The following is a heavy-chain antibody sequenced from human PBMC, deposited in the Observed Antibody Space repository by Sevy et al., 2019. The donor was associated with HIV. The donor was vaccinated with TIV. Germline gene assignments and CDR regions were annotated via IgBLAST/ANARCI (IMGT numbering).Heavy chain of an antibody. CDR1: GFTFSTFA. CDR3: VREGSGHLDFDY. Sequence: GGSLRLSCAASGFTFSTFAMDWDRQAPGKGLEWVSSVSTGRDLFYADSVKGRFTLSTDSAKNSMFLHMNSLRVDDTGIYYCVREGSGHLDFDYWGQGTLVTVSS. D-gene: IGHD2-15*01. J-gene: IGHJ4*02. V-gene: IGHV3-21*04. CDR2: VSTGRDL.